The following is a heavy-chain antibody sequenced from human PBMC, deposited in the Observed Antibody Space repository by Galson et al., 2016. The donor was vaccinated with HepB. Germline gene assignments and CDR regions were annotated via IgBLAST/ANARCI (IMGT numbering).Heavy chain of an antibody. CDR2: IYYSGST. Sequence: LSLTCTVSGGSISTYYWSWIRRPPGRGLEWIGYIYYSGSTNYNPSLKSRVSISVDTAKNQFSLKLTFVTAADTAVYYCARDNGPPDLVRPRGWSDPWGQGTLVTVSS. J-gene: IGHJ5*02. V-gene: IGHV4-59*01. CDR1: GGSISTYY. CDR3: ARDNGPPDLVRPRGWSDP. D-gene: IGHD3-10*01.